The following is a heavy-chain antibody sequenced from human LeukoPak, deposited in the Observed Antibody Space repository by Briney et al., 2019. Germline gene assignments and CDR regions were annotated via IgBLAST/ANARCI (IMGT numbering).Heavy chain of an antibody. CDR2: ISSSSSYI. D-gene: IGHD6-13*01. CDR3: ARDRGAAAVDY. J-gene: IGHJ4*02. Sequence: GGSLRLSCAASGFTFSIYAMSWVRQAPGKGLEWVSSISSSSSYIYYADSVKGRFTISRDNAKNSLYLQMNSLRAEDTAVYHCARDRGAAAVDYWGQGTLVTVSS. V-gene: IGHV3-21*01. CDR1: GFTFSIYA.